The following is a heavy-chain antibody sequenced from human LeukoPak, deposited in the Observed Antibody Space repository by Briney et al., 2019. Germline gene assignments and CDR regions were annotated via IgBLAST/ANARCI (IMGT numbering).Heavy chain of an antibody. CDR2: IYYSGST. CDR3: ARERPTSGSYPRWFDP. Sequence: SETLSLTCTVSGGSISSSSYYWGWIRQPPGKGLEWIGSIYYSGSTYYNPSLKSRVTMSVDTSKNQFSLKLSPVTAADTAVYYCARERPTSGSYPRWFDPWGQGTLVTVSS. CDR1: GGSISSSSYY. V-gene: IGHV4-39*07. J-gene: IGHJ5*02. D-gene: IGHD1-26*01.